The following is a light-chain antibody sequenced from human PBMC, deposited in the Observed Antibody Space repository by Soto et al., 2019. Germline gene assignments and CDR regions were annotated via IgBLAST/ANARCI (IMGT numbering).Light chain of an antibody. CDR3: QSDGNSPWT. V-gene: IGKV3-20*01. Sequence: EIVLTQPPGPLSLSPGERATLSCRASQLVSSSLLAWYQQKPGQAPRLLVYGASHRATGIPDRFSGSGSETDFTLTTSGLGPEDCAVYYCQSDGNSPWTFGQVTKVQI. CDR1: QLVSSSL. J-gene: IGKJ1*01. CDR2: GAS.